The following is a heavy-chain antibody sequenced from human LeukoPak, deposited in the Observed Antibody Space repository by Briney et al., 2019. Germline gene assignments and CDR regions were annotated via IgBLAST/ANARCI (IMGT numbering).Heavy chain of an antibody. CDR2: IIPIFGTA. CDR3: ARDAGYVDYVWGYYFDY. CDR1: GGTFSSYA. Sequence: SVKVSCKASGGTFSSYAISWVRQAPGQGLEWMGGIIPIFGTANYAQKFQGRVTITADESTSTAYMELSSLRSEDTAVYYCARDAGYVDYVWGYYFDYWGQGTLVTVSS. D-gene: IGHD3-16*01. J-gene: IGHJ4*02. V-gene: IGHV1-69*13.